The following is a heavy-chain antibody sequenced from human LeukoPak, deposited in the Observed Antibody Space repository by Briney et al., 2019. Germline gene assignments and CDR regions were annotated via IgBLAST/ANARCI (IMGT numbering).Heavy chain of an antibody. V-gene: IGHV4-59*08. Sequence: SETLSLTCSVSGGSMSSYYWSWIRQPPGKGLEWIGYIYYSGSTNYNPSLKSRVTISLDTSKNQFSLKLSSVTAADTAVYYCARRAPRTTYDSWGQGTLVTVSS. CDR3: ARRAPRTTYDS. D-gene: IGHD1-1*01. J-gene: IGHJ4*02. CDR1: GGSMSSYY. CDR2: IYYSGST.